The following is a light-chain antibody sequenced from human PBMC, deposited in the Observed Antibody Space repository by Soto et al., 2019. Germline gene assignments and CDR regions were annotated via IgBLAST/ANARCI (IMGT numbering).Light chain of an antibody. J-gene: IGKJ1*01. CDR3: QQYTNWPPA. Sequence: EIVMTQSPATLSVSPGERATLSCRAGQSVSSNLAWYQHKPGQAPRLLIFAASTRATGVPARFSGSGSGTEFTLTISSLQSEDFAVYFCQQYTNWPPAFGQGTKVEIK. CDR2: AAS. CDR1: QSVSSN. V-gene: IGKV3-15*01.